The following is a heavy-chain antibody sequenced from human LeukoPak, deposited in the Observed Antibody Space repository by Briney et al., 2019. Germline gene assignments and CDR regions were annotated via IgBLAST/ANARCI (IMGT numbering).Heavy chain of an antibody. D-gene: IGHD6-13*01. Sequence: GGSLRLSCAASGFTFSSYAMHWVRQAPGKGLEWVAVISYDGSNKYYADSVKGRFTISRDNAKNSLYLQMNSLRAEDTAVYYCARAPVAAAGPFFDYWGQGTLVTVSS. J-gene: IGHJ4*02. CDR1: GFTFSSYA. CDR2: ISYDGSNK. CDR3: ARAPVAAAGPFFDY. V-gene: IGHV3-30*04.